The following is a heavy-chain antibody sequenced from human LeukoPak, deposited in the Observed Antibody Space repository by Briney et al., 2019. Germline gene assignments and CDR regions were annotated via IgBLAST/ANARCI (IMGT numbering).Heavy chain of an antibody. CDR2: IYYSGST. V-gene: IGHV4-31*03. D-gene: IGHD4-17*01. J-gene: IGHJ5*02. Sequence: PSETLSLTCTVSGGSISSGGYYWSWIRQHPGKGLGWIGYIYYSGSTYYNPSLKSRVTISVDTSKNQFSLKLSSVTAADTAVYYCARDSTVTTSSNRWGWFDPWGQGTLVTVSS. CDR1: GGSISSGGYY. CDR3: ARDSTVTTSSNRWGWFDP.